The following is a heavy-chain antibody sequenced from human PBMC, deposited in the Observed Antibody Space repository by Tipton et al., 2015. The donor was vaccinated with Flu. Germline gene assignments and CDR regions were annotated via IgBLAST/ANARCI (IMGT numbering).Heavy chain of an antibody. Sequence: TLSLTCSVFGDSIGSRYYWAWIRQPPGKGLEWIGNVHRSGSTYYNPPLKSRVTMSVDTSKINFSLRLTSVTAADTAVYYCGRRDYSNYVSETKNWFEPWGQAILVTVSS. D-gene: IGHD4-11*01. CDR1: GDSIGSRYY. V-gene: IGHV4-38-2*01. J-gene: IGHJ5*02. CDR3: GRRDYSNYVSETKNWFEP. CDR2: VHRSGST.